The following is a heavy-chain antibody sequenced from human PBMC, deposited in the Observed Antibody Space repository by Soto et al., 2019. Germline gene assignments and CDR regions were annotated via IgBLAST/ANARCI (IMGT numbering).Heavy chain of an antibody. CDR2: INSDGSST. J-gene: IGHJ6*02. D-gene: IGHD6-13*01. V-gene: IGHV3-74*01. CDR1: GFTFSSYW. CDR3: ARERAAAGIPLYGMDV. Sequence: GGSLRLSCAASGFTFSSYWMHWVCQAPGKGLVWVSRINSDGSSTSYADSVKGRFTISRDNAKNTLYLQMNSLRAEDTAVYYCARERAAAGIPLYGMDVWGQGTTVTVSS.